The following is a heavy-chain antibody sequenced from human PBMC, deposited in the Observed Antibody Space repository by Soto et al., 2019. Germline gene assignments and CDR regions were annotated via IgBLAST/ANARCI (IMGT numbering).Heavy chain of an antibody. CDR1: GYTFSAYY. V-gene: IGHV1-2*02. Sequence: QVSLLQSGAEVKKVGASVKVSCKTSGYTFSAYYVHWARRAPGRGFQWLGWINPSNEITTFSEFFQGRITMTRDTSTNTVHMELNRLPSDDTAVYYCMGGGWGDSPIDYWGQGTQVTVSS. J-gene: IGHJ4*02. CDR2: INPSNEIT. D-gene: IGHD1-26*01. CDR3: MGGGWGDSPIDY.